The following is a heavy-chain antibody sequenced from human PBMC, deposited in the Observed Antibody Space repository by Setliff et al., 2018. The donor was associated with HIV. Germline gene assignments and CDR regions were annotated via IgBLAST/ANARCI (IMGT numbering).Heavy chain of an antibody. V-gene: IGHV4-38-2*02. CDR3: ARYIMALGGSSSWPSAADAFDI. CDR1: GYSTSSGYY. Sequence: SETLSLTCTVSGYSTSSGYYWGWIRLPPGKGLEWIGDISTTGSTNYNPSLKSRVIMSVDTSRNQFSLKLSSVTAADTAVYYCARYIMALGGSSSWPSAADAFDIWGQGTMVTVSS. CDR2: ISTTGST. D-gene: IGHD6-13*01. J-gene: IGHJ3*02.